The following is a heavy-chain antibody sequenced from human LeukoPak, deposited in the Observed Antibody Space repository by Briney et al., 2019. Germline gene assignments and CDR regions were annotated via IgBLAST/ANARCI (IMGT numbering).Heavy chain of an antibody. Sequence: GGSLRLSCAASGFTFSSYSMNWVRQAPGKGLEWVSYISSTGSTIYYADSVKGRFTISRVNAKNSLYLQMNSLRDDDTAVYYCARRGTGGRSFDIWGQGTMVTVSS. D-gene: IGHD2-8*02. J-gene: IGHJ3*02. V-gene: IGHV3-48*02. CDR1: GFTFSSYS. CDR2: ISSTGSTI. CDR3: ARRGTGGRSFDI.